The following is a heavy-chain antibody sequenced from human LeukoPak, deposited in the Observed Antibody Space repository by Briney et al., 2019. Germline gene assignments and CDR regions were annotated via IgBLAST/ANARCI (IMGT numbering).Heavy chain of an antibody. CDR2: INHSGST. V-gene: IGHV4-34*01. J-gene: IGHJ4*02. CDR3: ASVAVVTPGLDY. Sequence: PSETLSLTGAVNGGSFSGYYWSWIRQPPGKGREWIGEINHSGSTNYNPSLKSRVTISVDTSKNQFSLKLSSVTAADTAVYYCASVAVVTPGLDYWGQGTLVTVSS. D-gene: IGHD4-23*01. CDR1: GGSFSGYY.